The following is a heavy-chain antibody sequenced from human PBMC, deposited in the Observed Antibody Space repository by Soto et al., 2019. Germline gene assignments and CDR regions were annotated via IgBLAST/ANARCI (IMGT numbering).Heavy chain of an antibody. CDR3: TCCIAARCS. CDR1: GFTLSDHY. V-gene: IGHV3-72*01. J-gene: IGHJ4*02. D-gene: IGHD6-6*01. Sequence: EVHLVESGGGLVQPGGSLRLSCAASGFTLSDHYMDWVRQAPGKGLEWVARTKNRSQRYTIEYAASVKGRFTISRDDSKNSLYLQMNSLKSEDTAVYYCTCCIAARCSWGQGTLVTVAS. CDR2: TKNRSQRYTI.